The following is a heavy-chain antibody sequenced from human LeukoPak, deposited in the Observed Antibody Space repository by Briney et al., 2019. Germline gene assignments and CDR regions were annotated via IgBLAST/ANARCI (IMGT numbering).Heavy chain of an antibody. CDR3: ARRFSGLGGIFRGSRSYYYMDV. CDR1: GYTFTSYD. CDR2: MNPNSGNT. J-gene: IGHJ6*03. D-gene: IGHD2-15*01. Sequence: ASVKVSCKASGYTFTSYDINWVRQATGRGLEWMGWMNPNSGNTGYAQKFQGRVTMTRNTSISTAYMELSSLRSEDTAVYYCARRFSGLGGIFRGSRSYYYMDVWGKGTTVTVSS. V-gene: IGHV1-8*01.